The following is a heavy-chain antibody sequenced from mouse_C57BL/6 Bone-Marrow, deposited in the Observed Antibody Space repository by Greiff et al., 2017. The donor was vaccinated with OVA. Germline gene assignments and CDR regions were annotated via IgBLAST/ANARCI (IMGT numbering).Heavy chain of an antibody. CDR3: ARDSAIYYYGSSHWYFDV. CDR2: ISDGGSYT. J-gene: IGHJ1*03. Sequence: EVQLQESGGGLVKPGGSLKLSCAASGFTFSSYAMSWVRQTPEKRLAWVATISDGGSYTYYPDNVKGRFTISRDNAKNNLYLQMSHLKSEDTAMYYCARDSAIYYYGSSHWYFDVWGTGTTVTVSS. CDR1: GFTFSSYA. D-gene: IGHD1-1*01. V-gene: IGHV5-4*01.